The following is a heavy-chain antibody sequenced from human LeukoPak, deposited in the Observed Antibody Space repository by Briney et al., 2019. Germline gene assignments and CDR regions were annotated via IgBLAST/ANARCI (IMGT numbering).Heavy chain of an antibody. CDR3: AKDYYDSSGYYYFDS. CDR1: GFTFDDYA. Sequence: GGSLRLSCAASGFTFDDYAMHWVRQAPGKGLEWVSLISWDGGSTYYADSVKGRFTISRDNSKNTVYVDMHSLRAEDTAVYYCAKDYYDSSGYYYFDSWGQGILVTVSS. CDR2: ISWDGGST. D-gene: IGHD3-22*01. J-gene: IGHJ4*02. V-gene: IGHV3-43D*03.